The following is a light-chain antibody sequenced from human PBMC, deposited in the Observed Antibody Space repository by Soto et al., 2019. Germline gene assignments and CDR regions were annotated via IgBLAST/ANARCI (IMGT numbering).Light chain of an antibody. Sequence: QSALTQPPSASGSPGQSVTISCTGTSSDVGGYNYVSWYQQHPGKAPKLMIYEVSKRPSGVPDRFSGSKSGNTASLTVSGLRAEDEADYHFNSYAGSNNSSVFGTENKLTVL. CDR2: EVS. V-gene: IGLV2-8*01. CDR3: NSYAGSNNSSV. J-gene: IGLJ1*01. CDR1: SSDVGGYNY.